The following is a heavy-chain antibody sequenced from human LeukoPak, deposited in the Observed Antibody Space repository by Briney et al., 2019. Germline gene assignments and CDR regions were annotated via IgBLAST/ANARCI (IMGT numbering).Heavy chain of an antibody. CDR3: ARGKVRQQLPFY. J-gene: IGHJ4*02. D-gene: IGHD6-13*01. Sequence: ASVKVSCKASGYTFTSYDINWVRQATGQGLEWKGWMNPNSGNTGYAQKFQGRVTMTRNTSISTAYMELSSLRSEDTAVYYCARGKVRQQLPFYWGQGTLVTVSS. V-gene: IGHV1-8*01. CDR1: GYTFTSYD. CDR2: MNPNSGNT.